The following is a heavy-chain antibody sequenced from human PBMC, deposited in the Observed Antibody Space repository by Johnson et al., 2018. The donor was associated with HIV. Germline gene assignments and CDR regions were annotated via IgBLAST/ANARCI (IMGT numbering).Heavy chain of an antibody. CDR2: IYSGGST. Sequence: VTLVESGGGLVEPGGSLRLSCGASGFSVSNTYMNWVRQAPGKGLEWVSVIYSGGSTYYADSVRGRFTISRDNSKNALYLQMSSLRVEDTAMYYCDRDGESQQLPLGDAFDVWGQGTMVTVSS. D-gene: IGHD6-13*01. V-gene: IGHV3-66*01. CDR1: GFSVSNTY. J-gene: IGHJ3*01. CDR3: DRDGESQQLPLGDAFDV.